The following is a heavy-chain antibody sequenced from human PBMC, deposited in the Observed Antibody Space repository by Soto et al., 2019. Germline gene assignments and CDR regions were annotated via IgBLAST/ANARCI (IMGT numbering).Heavy chain of an antibody. Sequence: GSLRLSCAASGFTFIDYNMNWVRQAPGKGLEWVSSISGSSSYIYYADSMKGRFTISRDNAKNSLYLQMNSLRAEDTAVYYCARDRAFSFDSWGQGTLVTVSS. CDR1: GFTFIDYN. V-gene: IGHV3-21*01. CDR2: ISGSSSYI. J-gene: IGHJ4*02. D-gene: IGHD3-10*01. CDR3: ARDRAFSFDS.